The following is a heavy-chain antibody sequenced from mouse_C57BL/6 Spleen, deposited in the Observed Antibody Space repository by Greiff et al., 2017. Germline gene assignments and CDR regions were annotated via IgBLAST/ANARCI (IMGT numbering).Heavy chain of an antibody. J-gene: IGHJ2*01. Sequence: DVKLQESGPGMVKPSQSLSLTCTVTGYSITSGYDWHWIRHFPGNKLEWMGYISYSGSTNYNPSLKSRISITHDTSKNHFFLKLNSVTTEDTATYYCARGLSFGFDYWGQGTTLTVSS. V-gene: IGHV3-1*01. CDR1: GYSITSGYD. CDR3: ARGLSFGFDY. D-gene: IGHD3-3*01. CDR2: ISYSGST.